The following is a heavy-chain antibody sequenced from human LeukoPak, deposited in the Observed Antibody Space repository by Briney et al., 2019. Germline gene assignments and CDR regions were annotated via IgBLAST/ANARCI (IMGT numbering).Heavy chain of an antibody. J-gene: IGHJ4*02. Sequence: SVKVSCKASGGTFSSYAISWVRQAPGQGLEWMGGIIPIFGTANYAQKFQGRVKITADKSTSTAYMELSSLRSEDTAVYYCARATMYNWNDANPSRYYFDYWGQGTLVTVSS. CDR1: GGTFSSYA. V-gene: IGHV1-69*06. D-gene: IGHD1-20*01. CDR3: ARATMYNWNDANPSRYYFDY. CDR2: IIPIFGTA.